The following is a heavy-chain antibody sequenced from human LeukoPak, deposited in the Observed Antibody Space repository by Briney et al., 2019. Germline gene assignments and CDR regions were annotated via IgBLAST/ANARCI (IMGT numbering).Heavy chain of an antibody. Sequence: ASVKVSCKASGYTFTGYYMHWVRQAPGQGLEWMGWINPNSGGTNYAQKFQGRVTMTRDTSISTAYMELSRLRSDDTAVYYCARELPGYCSGGSCYYFDYWGQGTLVIVSS. CDR2: INPNSGGT. CDR3: ARELPGYCSGGSCYYFDY. CDR1: GYTFTGYY. J-gene: IGHJ4*02. V-gene: IGHV1-2*02. D-gene: IGHD2-15*01.